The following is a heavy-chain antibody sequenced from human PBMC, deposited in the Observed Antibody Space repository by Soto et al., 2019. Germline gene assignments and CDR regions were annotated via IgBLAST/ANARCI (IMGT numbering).Heavy chain of an antibody. D-gene: IGHD6-6*01. CDR3: AREVIIAARPLYYYYYYMDV. Sequence: EVQLVESGGGLVQPGGSLRLSCAASGFTFSSYSMNWVRQAPGKGLEWVSYISSSSTIYYADSVKGRFTISRDNAKNSLYLQMNSLRAEDTAVYYCAREVIIAARPLYYYYYYMDVWGKGTTVTVSS. CDR1: GFTFSSYS. V-gene: IGHV3-48*01. CDR2: ISSSSTI. J-gene: IGHJ6*03.